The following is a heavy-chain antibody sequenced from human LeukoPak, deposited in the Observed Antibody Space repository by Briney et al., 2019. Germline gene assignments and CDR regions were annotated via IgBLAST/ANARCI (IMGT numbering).Heavy chain of an antibody. D-gene: IGHD2-8*01. CDR1: GLTFSSYW. V-gene: IGHV3-7*01. CDR3: ARLKDDVTKLDY. CDR2: INQGGSRL. Sequence: GGSLRLSCAASGLTFSSYWMSWVRQAPGKGLEWVASINQGGSRLYYLDSVTGRFIISRDDAQNSLYLQMTRLRVDDTAVYYCARLKDDVTKLDYWGQGTLVSVCS. J-gene: IGHJ4*02.